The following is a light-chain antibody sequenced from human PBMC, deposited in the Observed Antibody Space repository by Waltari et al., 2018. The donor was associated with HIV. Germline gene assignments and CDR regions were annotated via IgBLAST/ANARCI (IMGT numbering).Light chain of an antibody. Sequence: QSALTQPASVSGSPGQSITISCTGTSRDVGGYNYVSWYQQHPDMAPRLILYDVTKRPSGVSDRFSGSKSGNTASLTISGLQPEDEANYYCSSHSNRDTVLFGGGTKLTVL. CDR3: SSHSNRDTVL. J-gene: IGLJ3*02. CDR1: SRDVGGYNY. CDR2: DVT. V-gene: IGLV2-14*03.